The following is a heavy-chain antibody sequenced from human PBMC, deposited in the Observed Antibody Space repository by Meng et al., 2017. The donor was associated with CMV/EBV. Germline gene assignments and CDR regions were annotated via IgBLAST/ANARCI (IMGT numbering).Heavy chain of an antibody. CDR2: IIPILGVT. D-gene: IGHD5/OR15-5a*01. Sequence: CKASGDTFSNYIINWVRQAPGKGLEWMGRIIPILGVTKHAQKFQGRVTVTADKSTSTAYMELSSLRSEDTAMYYCTTGPTDLSYFDHWGQGTLVTVSS. J-gene: IGHJ4*02. CDR1: GDTFSNYI. V-gene: IGHV1-69*02. CDR3: TTGPTDLSYFDH.